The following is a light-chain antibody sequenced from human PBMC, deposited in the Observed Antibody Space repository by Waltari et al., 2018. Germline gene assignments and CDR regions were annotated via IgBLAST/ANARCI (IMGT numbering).Light chain of an antibody. CDR1: SRDIGNYNY. CDR2: DVD. CDR3: NSYTRSKTWV. V-gene: IGLV2-14*01. Sequence: ALTHPAPVSGSPGPSIPISSTGPSRDIGNYNYVSWYQQFPGKVPNLMIYDVDKRPSGVSNRFSGSKSGNTASLTISGLQAEDEAHYYCNSYTRSKTWVFGGGTDLTVL. J-gene: IGLJ3*02.